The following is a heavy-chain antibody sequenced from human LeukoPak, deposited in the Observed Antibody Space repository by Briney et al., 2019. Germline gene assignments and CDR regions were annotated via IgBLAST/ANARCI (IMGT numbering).Heavy chain of an antibody. V-gene: IGHV4-59*01. D-gene: IGHD3-10*01. CDR1: GGSISSYY. Sequence: SETLSLTCTVSGGSISSYYWSWIRQPPGKGLEWIGYIYYSGSTNYNPSLKSRVTISVDTSKNQFSLKLSSATAADTAVYYCARMYYYAFDYWGQGTLVTVSS. CDR3: ARMYYYAFDY. J-gene: IGHJ4*02. CDR2: IYYSGST.